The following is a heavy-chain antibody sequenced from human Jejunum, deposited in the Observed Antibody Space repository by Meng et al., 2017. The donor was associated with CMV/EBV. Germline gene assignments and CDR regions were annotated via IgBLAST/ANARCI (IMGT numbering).Heavy chain of an antibody. D-gene: IGHD6-19*01. CDR2: IGNSGTAT. Sequence: AASGFTFSTYAMGWVRQAPGKGLEWVSTIGNSGTATYYADSVKGRFTISRDNSKSTLYLQMNSLRADDTAVYYCARSPIAVAGAEGYWGREPWSPSPQ. V-gene: IGHV3-23*01. CDR3: ARSPIAVAGAEGY. CDR1: GFTFSTYA. J-gene: IGHJ4*02.